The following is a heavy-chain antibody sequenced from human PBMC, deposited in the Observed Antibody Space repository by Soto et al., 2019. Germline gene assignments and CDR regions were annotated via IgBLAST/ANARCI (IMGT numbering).Heavy chain of an antibody. Sequence: GGSLRLSCAASGFTFSSYAMSWVRQAPGKGLEWVSAISGSGGSTYYADSVKGRFTISRDNSKNTLYLQMNSLRAEDTAVYYCAKDLGNFRGYSYGYFDYWGQGTLVTVSS. D-gene: IGHD5-18*01. J-gene: IGHJ4*02. V-gene: IGHV3-23*01. CDR3: AKDLGNFRGYSYGYFDY. CDR1: GFTFSSYA. CDR2: ISGSGGST.